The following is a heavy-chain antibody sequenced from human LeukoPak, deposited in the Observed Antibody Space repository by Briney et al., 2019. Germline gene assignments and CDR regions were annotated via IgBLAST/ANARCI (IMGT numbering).Heavy chain of an antibody. J-gene: IGHJ3*02. V-gene: IGHV3-30*02. CDR2: VRFDGSNK. Sequence: GGSLRLSCAASGFTFSSYGMHWVRQAPGKGLEWVAFVRFDGSNKYYADSVKGRFTFSRDNSKNTLYLQVNSLRAEDTAVYYCAKSSSGLYAFDIWGQGTMVTVSS. CDR3: AKSSSGLYAFDI. CDR1: GFTFSSYG. D-gene: IGHD6-6*01.